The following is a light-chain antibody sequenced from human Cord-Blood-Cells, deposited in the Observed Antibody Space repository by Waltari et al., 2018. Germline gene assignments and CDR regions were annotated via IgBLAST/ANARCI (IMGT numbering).Light chain of an antibody. V-gene: IGKV1-39*01. Sequence: DIQMTQSPSSLSASVGDRVTITCRASQSISSYLNWYQQKPGKAPKLLNYAASSLQSGVPARCSGSGSGADCARTISGRQTEGVGTYCGQRSYSTPSFTFGHGTKGDLK. CDR3: QRSYSTPSFT. J-gene: IGKJ3*01. CDR2: AAS. CDR1: QSISSY.